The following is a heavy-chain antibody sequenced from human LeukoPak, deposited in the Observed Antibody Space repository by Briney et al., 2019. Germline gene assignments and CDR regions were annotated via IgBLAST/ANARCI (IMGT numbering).Heavy chain of an antibody. Sequence: SVKVSCKASGGTFSSYAISWVRQAPGQGLEWMGRIIPIFGIANCAQEFQGRVTITADKSTSTAYMELSSLRSEDTAVYYCARPKNYYYDSSGYSFDYWGQGTLVTVSS. J-gene: IGHJ4*02. CDR1: GGTFSSYA. CDR3: ARPKNYYYDSSGYSFDY. CDR2: IIPIFGIA. D-gene: IGHD3-22*01. V-gene: IGHV1-69*04.